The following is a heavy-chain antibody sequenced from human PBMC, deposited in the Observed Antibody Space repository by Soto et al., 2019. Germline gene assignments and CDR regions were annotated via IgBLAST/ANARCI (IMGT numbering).Heavy chain of an antibody. CDR2: IYYNGNT. V-gene: IGHV4-59*01. J-gene: IGHJ5*02. CDR1: GGSISNYY. D-gene: IGHD3-22*01. CDR3: EKETHYYDDSGYSWWLDP. Sequence: SETPSLTCTVSGGSISNYYCNWIRQPPGKGLEWIGYIYYNGNTNYNPSLKSRLNISVDPSKNQFSLNLNSVTAEDTAVYYCEKETHYYDDSGYSWWLDPWGQGNPVTVS.